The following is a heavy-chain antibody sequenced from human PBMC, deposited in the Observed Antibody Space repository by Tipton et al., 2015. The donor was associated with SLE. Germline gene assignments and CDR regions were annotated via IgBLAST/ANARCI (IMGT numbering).Heavy chain of an antibody. CDR2: MHYSGTT. CDR3: ARRITYGIPFDH. V-gene: IGHV4-39*01. D-gene: IGHD4-17*01. CDR1: GDSISSSSHL. J-gene: IGHJ4*02. Sequence: TLSLTCSVSGDSISSSSHLWDWIRQPPGKGLEWIGNMHYSGTTDYNPSLTSRVTISVDTSKNKFSLRLVFVTAADTAVYYCARRITYGIPFDHWGQGILVTISS.